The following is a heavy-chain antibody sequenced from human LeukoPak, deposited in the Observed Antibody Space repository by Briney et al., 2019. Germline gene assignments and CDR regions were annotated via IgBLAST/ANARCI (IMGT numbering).Heavy chain of an antibody. CDR1: GYSFTSYW. V-gene: IGHV5-51*01. CDR2: IYPGDSDT. D-gene: IGHD2-15*01. CDR3: VWTNYCSGGSCYFETDY. J-gene: IGHJ4*02. Sequence: GESLKISCKGSGYSFTSYWIGWVRQMPGKGLEWMGIIYPGDSDTRYSPSFQGQVTISADKSISTAYLQWSSLKASDTAMYYCVWTNYCSGGSCYFETDYWGQGTLVTVSS.